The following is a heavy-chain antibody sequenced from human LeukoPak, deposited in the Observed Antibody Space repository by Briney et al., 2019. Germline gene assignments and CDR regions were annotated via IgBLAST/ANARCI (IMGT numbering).Heavy chain of an antibody. CDR3: AKNQGYCSGGSCPSIDY. J-gene: IGHJ4*02. D-gene: IGHD2-15*01. CDR2: IYSGGST. CDR1: GFTVSSNY. V-gene: IGHV3-53*01. Sequence: GGSLRLSCAASGFTVSSNYMSWVRQAPGKGLEWVSVIYSGGSTYYADSVKGRFTISRDNSKNTLYLQMNSLRAEDTAVYYCAKNQGYCSGGSCPSIDYWGQGTLVTVSS.